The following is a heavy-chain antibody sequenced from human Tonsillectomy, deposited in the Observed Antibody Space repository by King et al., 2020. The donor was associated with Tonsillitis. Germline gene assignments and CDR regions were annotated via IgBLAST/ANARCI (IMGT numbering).Heavy chain of an antibody. CDR1: GGSISSSSYY. J-gene: IGHJ4*02. CDR2: IYYSGST. V-gene: IGHV4-39*01. Sequence: MQLQESGPGLVKPSETLSLTCTVSGGSISSSSYYWGWIRQPPGKGLEWIGSIYYSGSTYYNPSLKSRVTISVDTSKNQFSLKLSSVTAAVTAVYYCARQEGYYDILTGYYRGPFDYWGQGTLVTVSS. CDR3: ARQEGYYDILTGYYRGPFDY. D-gene: IGHD3-9*01.